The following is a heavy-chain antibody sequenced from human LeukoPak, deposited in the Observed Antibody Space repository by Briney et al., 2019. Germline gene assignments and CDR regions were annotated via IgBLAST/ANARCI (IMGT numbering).Heavy chain of an antibody. D-gene: IGHD3-10*01. CDR1: GFSFTTYY. V-gene: IGHV1-46*01. CDR3: AREFRGGYFDY. CDR2: INPSGTST. Sequence: ASVNLSCKASGFSFTTYYMHRVRQAPGQGLEWMGLINPSGTSTNYAQKFQGRVTMTKDTSTSTVYMELNSLRPEDTAVYYCAREFRGGYFDYWGQGTLVTVSS. J-gene: IGHJ4*02.